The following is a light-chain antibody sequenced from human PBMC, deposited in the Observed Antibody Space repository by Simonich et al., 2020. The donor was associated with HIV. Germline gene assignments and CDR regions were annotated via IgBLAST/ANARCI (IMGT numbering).Light chain of an antibody. V-gene: IGLV1-40*01. CDR3: QAYDSSLSGVV. CDR2: CNS. CDR1: SSNIGAGYD. Sequence: QSVLTQPPSVSGAPGQRVTISCTGSSSNIGAGYDVHWYQQLPGTAPKLLISCNSNRPSGVPDRFSGSKAGTSAALAITGLQAEDEADYYCQAYDSSLSGVVFGGGTKLTVL. J-gene: IGLJ2*01.